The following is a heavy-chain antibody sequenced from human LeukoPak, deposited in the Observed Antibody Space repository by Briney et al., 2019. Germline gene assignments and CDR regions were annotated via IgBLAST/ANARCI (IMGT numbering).Heavy chain of an antibody. CDR1: GFTFSTYW. CDR3: ARDRAAVVTLCDY. J-gene: IGHJ4*02. V-gene: IGHV3-7*01. CDR2: IKQDGSEI. Sequence: PGGSLRLSCAASGFTFSTYWMSWVRQAPGKGLEWVANIKQDGSEIYYVDSVKGRFTIFRDNAQNSLFLQMNSLRAEDTAVYYCARDRAAVVTLCDYWGQGALVTVSS. D-gene: IGHD2-2*01.